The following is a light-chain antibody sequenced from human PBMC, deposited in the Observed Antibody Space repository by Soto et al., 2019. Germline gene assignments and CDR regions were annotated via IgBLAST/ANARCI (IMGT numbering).Light chain of an antibody. Sequence: DIQLTQSPSTLSASVGDRVTITCRASQSLTSWLAWYQQKPGTAPKLLIYKPSTLESGGPSKFTVSGSGTEFTLTISNLQPYEFATYLCQHYNYFQWTFCQGTKLDI. V-gene: IGKV1-5*03. CDR2: KPS. J-gene: IGKJ1*01. CDR3: QHYNYFQWT. CDR1: QSLTSW.